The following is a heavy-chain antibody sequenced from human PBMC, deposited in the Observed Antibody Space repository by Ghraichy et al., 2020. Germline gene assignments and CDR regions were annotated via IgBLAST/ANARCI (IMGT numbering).Heavy chain of an antibody. Sequence: GGSLRLSCAASGFTFSDYSVNWVRQAPGKGLEWVAYITGSAFGSPGNTTYADSVKGRFTISRDDAKNSLYLQMTSLRDEDTAVYFCARDYNYAIDHWGQGTLVTVSS. D-gene: IGHD5-18*01. J-gene: IGHJ4*02. V-gene: IGHV3-48*02. CDR1: GFTFSDYS. CDR3: ARDYNYAIDH. CDR2: ITGSAFGSPGNT.